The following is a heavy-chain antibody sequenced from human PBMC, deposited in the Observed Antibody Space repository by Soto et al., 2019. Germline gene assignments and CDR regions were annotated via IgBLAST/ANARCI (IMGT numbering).Heavy chain of an antibody. CDR2: IYWDDDK. CDR1: GFSLSTSGVG. CDR3: AHRQRRVYFDY. Sequence: QITLKESGPPLVKPTQTLTLTCTFSGFSLSTSGVGVGWIRQPPGKALEWLALIYWDDDKRYSPSLKSRLTLTEDTSKNQGSLTMTTMDPVDTPTYSGAHRQRRVYFDYGAQGPLVPVSS. V-gene: IGHV2-5*02. J-gene: IGHJ4*02.